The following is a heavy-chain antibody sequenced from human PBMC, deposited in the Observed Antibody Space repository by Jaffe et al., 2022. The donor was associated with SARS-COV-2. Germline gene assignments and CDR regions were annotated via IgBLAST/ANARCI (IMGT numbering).Heavy chain of an antibody. J-gene: IGHJ6*03. CDR2: IDWDDDK. CDR1: GFSLSTSGMC. CDR3: AVGTNYYYYMDV. Sequence: QVTLRESGPALVKPTQTLTLTCTFSGFSLSTSGMCVSWIRQPPGKALEWLALIDWDDDKYYSTSLKTRLTISKDTSKNQVVLTMTNMDPVDTATYYCAVGTNYYYYMDVWGKGTTVTVSS. V-gene: IGHV2-70*01.